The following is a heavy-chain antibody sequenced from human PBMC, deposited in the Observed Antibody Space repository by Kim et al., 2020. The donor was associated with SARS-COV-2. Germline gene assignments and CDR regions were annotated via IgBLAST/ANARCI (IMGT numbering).Heavy chain of an antibody. Sequence: GGSLRLSCTASGFTFSNYAMTWVRHVAGEGLQWISSISHTGASTHSADSLKGRFTISRDNSESTVFLQMDRLAAEDTVICYCAKNGGVGVIDSWGQGTLVTVSS. CDR2: ISHTGAST. CDR1: GFTFSNYA. D-gene: IGHD3-3*01. J-gene: IGHJ4*02. V-gene: IGHV3-23*01. CDR3: AKNGGVGVIDS.